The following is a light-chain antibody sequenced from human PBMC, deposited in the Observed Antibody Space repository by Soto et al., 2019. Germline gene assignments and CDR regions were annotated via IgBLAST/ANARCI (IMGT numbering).Light chain of an antibody. J-gene: IGLJ2*01. V-gene: IGLV2-14*01. CDR1: SSDVGGYNY. Sequence: QSALTQPASVSGSPGQSITISCTGTSSDVGGYNYVSWYQQHPGKAPKLMIYDVSNRPSGVSNRFSGSKSGITASLTISGLQAEDEADYYCSSYTSSSTNVVFGGGTKLTVL. CDR2: DVS. CDR3: SSYTSSSTNVV.